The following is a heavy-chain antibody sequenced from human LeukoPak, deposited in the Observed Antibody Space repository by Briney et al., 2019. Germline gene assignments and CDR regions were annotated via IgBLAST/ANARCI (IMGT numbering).Heavy chain of an antibody. CDR3: ARGMWFDTLFSAFDV. CDR2: IYHTGST. Sequence: SATLSLTCSVSGDSISSRNWWTWVRQTPEKGLEWIGEIYHTGSTNYNPSVESRVTISIDKSKNQFSLILNFVTAADTALYYCARGMWFDTLFSAFDVWGQGTMVSVSS. V-gene: IGHV4-4*02. D-gene: IGHD3-10*01. CDR1: GDSISSRNW. J-gene: IGHJ3*01.